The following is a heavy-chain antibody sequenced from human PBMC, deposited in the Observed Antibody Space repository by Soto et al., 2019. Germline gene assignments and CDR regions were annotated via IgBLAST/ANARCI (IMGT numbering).Heavy chain of an antibody. V-gene: IGHV3-23*01. Sequence: PVGSLRLSCAASGFTFSSYGMSWVRQAPRKGLEWVASITGSGGVTWYADSVRGRFTISRDNSKILLHPQMNSLRAEDTAVYYCAKAIAARPRGVHRFDPWGQGTLVTAPQ. CDR2: ITGSGGVT. D-gene: IGHD6-6*01. J-gene: IGHJ5*02. CDR1: GFTFSSYG. CDR3: AKAIAARPRGVHRFDP.